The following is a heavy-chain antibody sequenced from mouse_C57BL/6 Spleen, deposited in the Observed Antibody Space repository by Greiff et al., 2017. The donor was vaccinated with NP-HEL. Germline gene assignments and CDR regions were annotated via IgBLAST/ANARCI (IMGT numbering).Heavy chain of an antibody. CDR1: GYTFTSYW. V-gene: IGHV1-64*01. CDR3: ARNYYGSSSYAMGY. J-gene: IGHJ4*01. Sequence: QVQLQQPGAELVKPGASVKLSCKASGYTFTSYWMHWVKQRPGQGLEWIGMIHPNSGSTNYNEKFKSKATLTVDKSSSTAYMQLRSLTSEDSAVYYCARNYYGSSSYAMGYWGQGTSVTVSS. CDR2: IHPNSGST. D-gene: IGHD1-1*01.